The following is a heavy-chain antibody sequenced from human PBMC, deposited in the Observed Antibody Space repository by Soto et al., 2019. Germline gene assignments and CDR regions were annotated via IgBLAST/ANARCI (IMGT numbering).Heavy chain of an antibody. J-gene: IGHJ4*02. CDR3: ARDLTYGSGTADY. D-gene: IGHD3-10*01. CDR1: GFTFSSYG. V-gene: IGHV3-33*01. Sequence: GGSLRLSCAASGFTFSSYGMHWVRQAPGKGLEWVAVIWYDGSNKYYADSVKGRFTISRDNSKNTLYLQMNSLRAEDTAVYYCARDLTYGSGTADYWGQGTLVTVSS. CDR2: IWYDGSNK.